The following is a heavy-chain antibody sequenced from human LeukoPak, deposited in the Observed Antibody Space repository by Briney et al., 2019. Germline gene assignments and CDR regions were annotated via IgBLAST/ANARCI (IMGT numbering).Heavy chain of an antibody. Sequence: GGSLRLSCAASGFTFNNYGMHWVRQAPGKGLEWVAVVSFDGSQKYEADSVKGRFTISRDKSNNTLYLQMDSLRAEDTAVYYCAKGYSSGWFGEILPNYFDYWGQGTLVTVSS. J-gene: IGHJ4*02. CDR3: AKGYSSGWFGEILPNYFDY. D-gene: IGHD3-10*01. CDR1: GFTFNNYG. V-gene: IGHV3-30*18. CDR2: VSFDGSQK.